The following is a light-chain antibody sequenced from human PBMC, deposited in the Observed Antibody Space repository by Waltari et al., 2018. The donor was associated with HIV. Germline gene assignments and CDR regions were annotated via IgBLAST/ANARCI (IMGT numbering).Light chain of an antibody. V-gene: IGKV4-1*01. J-gene: IGKJ1*01. CDR3: QQYFHIPWT. Sequence: DIVMTQFPDSLAVSLGERATIRCNSAQSLFYSGTNKSYLAWYQQKPGQPPKLLTFWASTRESGVPDRFSGSGSGKDFTLTINNLQAEDVAVYYCQQYFHIPWTFGQGT. CDR1: QSLFYSGTNKSY. CDR2: WAS.